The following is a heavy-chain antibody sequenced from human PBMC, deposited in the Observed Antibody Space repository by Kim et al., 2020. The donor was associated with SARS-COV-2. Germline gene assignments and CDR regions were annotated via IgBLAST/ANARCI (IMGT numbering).Heavy chain of an antibody. J-gene: IGHJ4*02. D-gene: IGHD3-16*02. CDR2: ISGSGGST. CDR3: AKGVPKRYDYVWGSYRPPDCFDC. V-gene: IGHV3-23*01. Sequence: GGSLRLSCAASGFTFTSYAMSWVRQAPGKGLDWDSAISGSGGSTYYADSVKGRFTISRDNSKNTLYRQRNSLRAEDKAVYYCAKGVPKRYDYVWGSYRPPDCFDCWHQGSVVPVSS. CDR1: GFTFTSYA.